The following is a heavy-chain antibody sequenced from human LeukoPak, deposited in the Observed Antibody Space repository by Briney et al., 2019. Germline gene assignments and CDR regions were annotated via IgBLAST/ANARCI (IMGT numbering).Heavy chain of an antibody. CDR3: ARLFRDGYNFYFDY. Sequence: GESLKISCKGSGYSFTSYWIGWVRQIPGKGLEWMGIIYLGDSDDRYSPSFQGQVTISADKSISTAYLQWSSLKASDTAMYYCARLFRDGYNFYFDYWGQGTLVTVSS. V-gene: IGHV5-51*01. CDR1: GYSFTSYW. J-gene: IGHJ4*02. CDR2: IYLGDSDD. D-gene: IGHD5-24*01.